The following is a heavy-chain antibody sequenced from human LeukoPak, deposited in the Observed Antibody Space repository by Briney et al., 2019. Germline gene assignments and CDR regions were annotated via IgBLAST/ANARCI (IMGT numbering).Heavy chain of an antibody. J-gene: IGHJ3*02. V-gene: IGHV1-46*01. Sequence: GASVKVSCKASGYTFTSYYMHWVRQAPGQGLEWMGIINPSGGSTSYAQKFQGRVTMTRDTSTSTVYMELSSLRSEDTAVYYCSAVVVPAAIGDAFDIWGQGTMVTVSS. CDR1: GYTFTSYY. CDR2: INPSGGST. CDR3: SAVVVPAAIGDAFDI. D-gene: IGHD2-2*01.